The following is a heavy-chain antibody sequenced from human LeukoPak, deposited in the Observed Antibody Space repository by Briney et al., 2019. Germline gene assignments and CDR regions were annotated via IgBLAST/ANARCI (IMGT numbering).Heavy chain of an antibody. CDR3: ASEYYYGSGSPNYYYYMDV. J-gene: IGHJ6*03. D-gene: IGHD3-10*01. V-gene: IGHV3-23*01. CDR1: GFNFSIYA. Sequence: PGGSLRLSCAASGFNFSIYAMSWVRQAPGRGLQWVSGISASGATTYYADSVKGRFTISRDNSKNTLYLQMNSLRAEDTAVYYCASEYYYGSGSPNYYYYMDVWGKGTTVTISS. CDR2: ISASGATT.